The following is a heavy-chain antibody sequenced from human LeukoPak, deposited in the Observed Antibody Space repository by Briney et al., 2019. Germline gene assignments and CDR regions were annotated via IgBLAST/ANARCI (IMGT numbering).Heavy chain of an antibody. CDR2: INPSGGST. CDR1: GYTFTSYY. Sequence: ASVKVSCKASGYTFTSYYMHWVRQAPGQGLEWMGIINPSGGSTSYAQKFQGRVTMTRDTSISTAYMELSRLRSDDTAVYYCARGAIFGVVIRLWFDPWGQGTLVTVSS. J-gene: IGHJ5*02. D-gene: IGHD3-3*01. V-gene: IGHV1-46*01. CDR3: ARGAIFGVVIRLWFDP.